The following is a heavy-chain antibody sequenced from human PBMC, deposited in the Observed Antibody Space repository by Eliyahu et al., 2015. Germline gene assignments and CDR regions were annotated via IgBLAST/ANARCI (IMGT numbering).Heavy chain of an antibody. V-gene: IGHV4-34*01. CDR3: SRDHIVATKSRDRFDY. J-gene: IGHJ4*02. D-gene: IGHD5-12*01. CDR2: INHSGST. CDR1: GGSFSGYY. Sequence: QVQLQQWGAGLLKPSETLSLTCAVYGGSFSGYYWSWIXQPPGKGLEWIGEINHSGSTNYNPSLKXRVTISVDTSKNQFSLKLSSVTAADTAVYYCSRDHIVATKSRDRFDYWGQGTLVTVSS.